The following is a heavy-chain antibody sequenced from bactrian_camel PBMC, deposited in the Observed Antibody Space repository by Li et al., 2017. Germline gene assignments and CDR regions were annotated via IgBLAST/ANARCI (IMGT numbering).Heavy chain of an antibody. Sequence: HVQLVESGGGSVQAGGSLRLSCTASGFSFDGFDMGWYRQAPGNECEMVSRIKSGKIEYGDSVKGRFSISQDNAKNTVYLQMNSLKSEDTATYYCAAGRSERLSQWECDWTSWGQGTQVTVS. CDR1: GFSFDGFD. D-gene: IGHD8*01. J-gene: IGHJ6*01. V-gene: IGHV3S60*01. CDR3: AAGRSERLSQWECDWTS. CDR2: IKSGKI.